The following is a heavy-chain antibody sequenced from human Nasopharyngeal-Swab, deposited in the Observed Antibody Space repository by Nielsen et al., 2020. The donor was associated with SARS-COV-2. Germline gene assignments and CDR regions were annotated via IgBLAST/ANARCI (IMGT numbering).Heavy chain of an antibody. CDR2: IFSNVER. D-gene: IGHD2-8*01. Sequence: SGPTLVKPTETLTLICTVSGFSLSTPRLGVSWFRQPPGKALEWLAHIFSNVERSYNPSLKSRLTISKDTSKSQVVLSMTNVDPLDTATYYWARPLNGLYLDEAFDIWGQGTVVTVSS. J-gene: IGHJ3*02. V-gene: IGHV2-26*01. CDR3: ARPLNGLYLDEAFDI. CDR1: GFSLSTPRLG.